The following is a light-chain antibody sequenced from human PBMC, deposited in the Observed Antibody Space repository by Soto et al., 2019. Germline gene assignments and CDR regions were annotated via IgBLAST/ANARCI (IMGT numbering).Light chain of an antibody. Sequence: EIHVTQSQYSLSASVGDRFSSTCLASQAITNNLAWYQQKPGNPPRLLIYEESTLHSGVPSRFSGRKVGTQFILTIDSLQPEDFATYYCQQVKSYPRTFGGGTKVDIK. V-gene: IGKV1-9*01. CDR2: EES. J-gene: IGKJ4*01. CDR1: QAITNN. CDR3: QQVKSYPRT.